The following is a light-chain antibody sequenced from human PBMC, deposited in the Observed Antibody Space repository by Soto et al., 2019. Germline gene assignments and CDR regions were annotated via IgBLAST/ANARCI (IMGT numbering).Light chain of an antibody. J-gene: IGKJ2*01. CDR1: QSVSSN. Sequence: EIVMTQSPATLSVSPGERATLSCRASQSVSSNLAWYQQKPGQAPRLLIYGASTRATGIPARFSGSGSGTEFTLTISSRQSEGFAVYYCQQYNNWPYTFGQGTKLEIK. CDR3: QQYNNWPYT. CDR2: GAS. V-gene: IGKV3-15*01.